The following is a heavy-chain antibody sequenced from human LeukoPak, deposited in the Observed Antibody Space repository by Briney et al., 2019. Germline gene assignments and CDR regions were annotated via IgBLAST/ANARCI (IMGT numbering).Heavy chain of an antibody. V-gene: IGHV3-23*01. CDR2: ISGSGGST. CDR3: AKDLVPSGARYSNGYEAFDI. CDR1: GFTFSSYA. Sequence: GGSLRLSCAASGFTFSSYAMTWVRQAPGKGLEWVSVISGSGGSTYYADSVKGRFTISRDNSKNTLYLQMNSLRAEDTAVYHCAKDLVPSGARYSNGYEAFDIWGQGTMVTVSS. D-gene: IGHD5-18*01. J-gene: IGHJ3*02.